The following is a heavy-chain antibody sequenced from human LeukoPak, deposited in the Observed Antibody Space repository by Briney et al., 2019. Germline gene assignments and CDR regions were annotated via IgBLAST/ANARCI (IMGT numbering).Heavy chain of an antibody. Sequence: SETLSLTCAVYGGSSSGYYWSWIRQPPGKGLEWIGEINHSGSTNYNPSLKSRVTISVDTSKNQFSLKLSSVTAADTAVYYCAREFITMVRGVIIAPYYYYGMDVWGQGTTVTVSS. J-gene: IGHJ6*02. D-gene: IGHD3-10*01. CDR1: GGSSSGYY. CDR2: INHSGST. V-gene: IGHV4-34*01. CDR3: AREFITMVRGVIIAPYYYYGMDV.